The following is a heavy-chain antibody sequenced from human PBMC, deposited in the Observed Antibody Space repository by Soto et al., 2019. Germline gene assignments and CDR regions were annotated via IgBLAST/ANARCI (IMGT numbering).Heavy chain of an antibody. J-gene: IGHJ4*02. V-gene: IGHV3-21*01. Sequence: EVQLVESGGGLVKPGGSLRLSCAASGFTFSTYTMNWVRQAPGKGLEWVSSISSGSSYIYYADSVRGRFTISRDNPKNSLYLRMTSLRAEDTAVYFCARGATTVSTGVDYWGQGTLVTVSS. CDR2: ISSGSSYI. D-gene: IGHD4-17*01. CDR1: GFTFSTYT. CDR3: ARGATTVSTGVDY.